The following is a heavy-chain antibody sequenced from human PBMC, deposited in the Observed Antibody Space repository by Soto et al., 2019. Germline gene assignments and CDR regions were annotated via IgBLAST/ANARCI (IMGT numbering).Heavy chain of an antibody. J-gene: IGHJ4*02. CDR3: ARWGITMVRGVIGKLFDY. CDR1: VXXXXXXX. D-gene: IGHD3-10*01. Sequence: GASVKVSXESSVXXXXXXXXXXXLXXXAXXLEWVGRINPNNENTDSAQKFQGRVTMTMDTSISTAYMELTSLRFEDTAVYYCARWGITMVRGVIGKLFDYWGQGTPVTVSS. V-gene: IGHV1-8*01. CDR2: INPNNENT.